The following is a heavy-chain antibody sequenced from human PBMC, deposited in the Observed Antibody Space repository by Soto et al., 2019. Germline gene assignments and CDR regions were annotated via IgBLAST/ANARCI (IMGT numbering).Heavy chain of an antibody. Sequence: SVKVSCKASGCTFSSYAISWVRQAPGQGLEWMRGIIPIFGTAHYAQKFQGRVTITADESTRTASMELSSLRSEDTAFYYCVRDRPVSYDSSVLGVWFDPLGQGTLVNVSS. CDR1: GCTFSSYA. CDR3: VRDRPVSYDSSVLGVWFDP. J-gene: IGHJ5*02. CDR2: IIPIFGTA. V-gene: IGHV1-69*13. D-gene: IGHD3-22*01.